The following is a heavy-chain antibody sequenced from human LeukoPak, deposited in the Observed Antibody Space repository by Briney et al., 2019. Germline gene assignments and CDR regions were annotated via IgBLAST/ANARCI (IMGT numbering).Heavy chain of an antibody. D-gene: IGHD3-16*01. J-gene: IGHJ6*03. Sequence: SVNVSCKSSGGSFSIYAITWVRQAPGQGLEWMGRIIPIFGTPTYAQKFQGRVTITADMGSSTAYLELTSLTAEDTARYFCAKQGAVRQDYYMDVWGNGTTVTVS. CDR3: AKQGAVRQDYYMDV. CDR1: GGSFSIYA. CDR2: IIPIFGTP. V-gene: IGHV1-69*06.